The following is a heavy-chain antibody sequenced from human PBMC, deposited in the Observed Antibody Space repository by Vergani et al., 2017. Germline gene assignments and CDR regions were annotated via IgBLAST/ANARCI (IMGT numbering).Heavy chain of an antibody. Sequence: QLQLHKSGPGLVKPSETLSLTCTLSGGSISSSSHFWGWLRQTPGKGLEWIGSIYHSGRTHYNPSLKSRVTISVDTSKNDFSLKVTSVTAADTAVYYCTRQPQEGASGPPSVPTWGQGISVIVSS. D-gene: IGHD5-12*01. CDR3: TRQPQEGASGPPSVPT. CDR1: GGSISSSSHF. V-gene: IGHV4-39*01. CDR2: IYHSGRT. J-gene: IGHJ4*02.